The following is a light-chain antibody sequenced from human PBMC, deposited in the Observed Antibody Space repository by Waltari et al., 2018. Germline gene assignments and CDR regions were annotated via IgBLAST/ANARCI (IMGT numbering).Light chain of an antibody. CDR2: KDT. J-gene: IGLJ3*02. Sequence: SHELTQPPSVSLSPGQPATTSCPRDPLPNQNGYWYQQKPGQAPILLIYKDTERPSGIPERFSGFSSGTTVTLTISGVQAEDEADYYCQSADNSGTYWEFGGGTKLTVL. CDR3: QSADNSGTYWE. V-gene: IGLV3-25*03. CDR1: PLPNQN.